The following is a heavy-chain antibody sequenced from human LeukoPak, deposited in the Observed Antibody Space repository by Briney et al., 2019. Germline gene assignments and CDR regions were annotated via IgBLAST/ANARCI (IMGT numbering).Heavy chain of an antibody. CDR2: IYTSGGT. CDR3: ARDINSWKYQLLPSTYYYYYYMDV. Sequence: GGSLRLSCAASGFTVSSNYMSWVRQAPGKGLEWVSVIYTSGGTYYADSVKGRFTISRDNVENTLFLQMNSLRAEDTAVYYCARDINSWKYQLLPSTYYYYYYMDVWGKGTTVTVSS. D-gene: IGHD2-2*01. CDR1: GFTVSSNY. J-gene: IGHJ6*03. V-gene: IGHV3-53*01.